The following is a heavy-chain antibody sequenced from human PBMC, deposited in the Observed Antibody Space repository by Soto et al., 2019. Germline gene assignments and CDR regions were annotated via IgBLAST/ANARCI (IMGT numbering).Heavy chain of an antibody. V-gene: IGHV4-34*01. Sequence: PSETLSLTCAVYGGSLSGYYWSWIRQPPGKGLEWIGEINHSGSTNYNPSLKSRVTISVDTSKNQFSLKLSSVTAADTAVYYCARERAAAGTDGGWFDPWGQGTLVTVSS. CDR2: INHSGST. J-gene: IGHJ5*02. CDR3: ARERAAAGTDGGWFDP. CDR1: GGSLSGYY. D-gene: IGHD6-13*01.